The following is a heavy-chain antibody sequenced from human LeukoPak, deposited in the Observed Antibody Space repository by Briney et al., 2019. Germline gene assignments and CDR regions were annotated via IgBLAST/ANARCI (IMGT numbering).Heavy chain of an antibody. J-gene: IGHJ6*02. CDR1: GGSISSYY. V-gene: IGHV4-59*01. D-gene: IGHD2-8*01. CDR2: ISYSGST. Sequence: SETLSLTCTVSGGSISSYYWSWIRQPPGKGLEWIGYISYSGSTNYNPSLKSRVTISVDTSKNQFSLKLTSVTAADTAVYYCARDHGVTNIYGMDVWGQGTTVTVSS. CDR3: ARDHGVTNIYGMDV.